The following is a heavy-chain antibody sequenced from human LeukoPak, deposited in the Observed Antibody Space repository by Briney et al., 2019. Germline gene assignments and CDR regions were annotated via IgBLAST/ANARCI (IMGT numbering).Heavy chain of an antibody. V-gene: IGHV4-30-4*08. Sequence: KPSQTLSLTCTVSGGSISSGDYYWSWIRQPPGKGLEWIGYIYYTGTTYYSPSLKSRFTISVDTSKNQFSLKLSSVTAADTAVYYCATDVAVAGTGAFDIWGQGTMVTVSS. CDR1: GGSISSGDYY. D-gene: IGHD6-19*01. CDR3: ATDVAVAGTGAFDI. J-gene: IGHJ3*02. CDR2: IYYTGTT.